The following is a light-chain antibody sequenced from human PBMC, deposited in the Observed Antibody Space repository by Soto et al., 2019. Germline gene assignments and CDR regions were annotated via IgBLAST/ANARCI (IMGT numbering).Light chain of an antibody. J-gene: IGKJ5*01. Sequence: EMVLTQSPGTLCLSPWERATLSCRASQSVSSSYLAWYQQKPGQAPRLLIYGASSRATGIPDRFSGSGSGTDFTLTISRLEPEDFAVYYCQQYGSSITFGQGTRLEIK. V-gene: IGKV3-20*01. CDR3: QQYGSSIT. CDR2: GAS. CDR1: QSVSSSY.